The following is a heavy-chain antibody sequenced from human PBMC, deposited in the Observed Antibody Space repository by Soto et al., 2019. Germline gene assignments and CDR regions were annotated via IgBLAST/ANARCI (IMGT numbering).Heavy chain of an antibody. Sequence: QVQLVESGGGVVQPGRSLRLSCAASGFTFSTYGMHWVRQAPGKGLEWVAVISYDGSNKYYADSVKGRFTISRDNSKNPLYLQMSCLRVEDTAVNYCANGVSYSVVDYWGQGTLVTVSS. CDR1: GFTFSTYG. V-gene: IGHV3-30*18. J-gene: IGHJ4*02. CDR3: ANGVSYSVVDY. CDR2: ISYDGSNK. D-gene: IGHD5-18*01.